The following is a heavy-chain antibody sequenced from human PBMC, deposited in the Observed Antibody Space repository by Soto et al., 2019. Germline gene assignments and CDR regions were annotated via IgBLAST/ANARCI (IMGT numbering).Heavy chain of an antibody. CDR3: AKESYYDSSDYNAFDI. CDR1: GFSLSTYG. J-gene: IGHJ3*02. Sequence: GSLSLSCAASGFSLSTYGMPWVRQAPGKGLEWVAVISYDGSDKYYADSVKGRFTTSRDSSKNMLYLQMKSMRAEDTAIYYCAKESYYDSSDYNAFDIWGQGTMVTVSS. D-gene: IGHD3-22*01. CDR2: ISYDGSDK. V-gene: IGHV3-30*18.